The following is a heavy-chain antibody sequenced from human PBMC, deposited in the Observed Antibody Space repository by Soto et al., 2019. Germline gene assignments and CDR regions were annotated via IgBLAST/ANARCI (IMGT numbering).Heavy chain of an antibody. CDR2: ISNDGNRQ. V-gene: IGHV3-30-3*01. J-gene: IGHJ3*02. CDR3: ARDIYSYGSVGTPDI. Sequence: QEQLMESGGGVVQPGRSLRLSCVASGLSFSSQAMHWVRQAPGKGLEWVAAISNDGNRQLYADSVKDRFTIFRDNSRNTLDLQMNNLRTEDTGVYFCARDIYSYGSVGTPDIWGQGTMVTVSS. D-gene: IGHD5-18*01. CDR1: GLSFSSQA.